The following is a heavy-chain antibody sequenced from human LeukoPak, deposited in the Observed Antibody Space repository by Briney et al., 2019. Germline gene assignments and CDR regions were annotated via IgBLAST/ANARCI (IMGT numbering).Heavy chain of an antibody. CDR2: IYYSGST. D-gene: IGHD3-10*01. Sequence: SETLSLTCTVSGGSISSSSYYWGWIRQPPGKGLEWIGSIYYSGSTYYNPSLKSRVTISVDTSKNQFSLKLSSVTAADTAVYYCARVGVLWFGESIYWGQGTLVTVSS. V-gene: IGHV4-39*07. CDR3: ARVGVLWFGESIY. J-gene: IGHJ4*02. CDR1: GGSISSSSYY.